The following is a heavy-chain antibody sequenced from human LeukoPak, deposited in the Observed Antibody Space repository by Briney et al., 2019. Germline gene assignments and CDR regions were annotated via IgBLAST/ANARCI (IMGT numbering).Heavy chain of an antibody. V-gene: IGHV4-59*01. D-gene: IGHD1-26*01. J-gene: IGHJ4*02. Sequence: SETLSLTCTVSGGSISSYYWSWIRQPPGKGLEWIGYIYYSGSTNYNPSLKSRVTISADTSKNQFSLKLSSVTAADTAVYYCARAAYSGSYHSDYWGQGTLVTVSS. CDR2: IYYSGST. CDR1: GGSISSYY. CDR3: ARAAYSGSYHSDY.